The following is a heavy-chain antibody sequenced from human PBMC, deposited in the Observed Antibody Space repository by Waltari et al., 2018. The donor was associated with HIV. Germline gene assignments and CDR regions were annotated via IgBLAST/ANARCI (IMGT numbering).Heavy chain of an antibody. CDR3: TRSLALRIAAPGADI. CDR1: GYTFTNYD. V-gene: IGHV1-8*01. Sequence: QVQLVQSGAELKRPGASVRISCATSGYTFTNYDITWVRQAPGQGLEWMGWINPKAGDTGFLDGFQGRITMTRNISSGTAYMDLTRLTKEDTATYYCTRSLALRIAAPGADIWCQGTSLIVSS. J-gene: IGHJ6*02. D-gene: IGHD6-13*01. CDR2: INPKAGDT.